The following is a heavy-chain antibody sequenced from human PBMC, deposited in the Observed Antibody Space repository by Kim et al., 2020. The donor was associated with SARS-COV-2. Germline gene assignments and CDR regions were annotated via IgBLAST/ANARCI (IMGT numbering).Heavy chain of an antibody. V-gene: IGHV4-34*01. CDR2: INHSGST. CDR1: GGSFSGYY. J-gene: IGHJ4*02. CDR3: AGHDYGDYAPGY. D-gene: IGHD4-17*01. Sequence: SETLSLTCAVYGGSFSGYYWSWIRQPPGKGLEWIGEINHSGSTNYNPSLKSRVTISVDTSKNQFSLKLSSVTAADTAVYYCAGHDYGDYAPGYWGQGTLVTVSS.